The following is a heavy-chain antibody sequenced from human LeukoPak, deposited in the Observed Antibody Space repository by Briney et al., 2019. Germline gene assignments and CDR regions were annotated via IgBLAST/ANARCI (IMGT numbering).Heavy chain of an antibody. CDR3: ARDPGAFPYFFDC. V-gene: IGHV3-7*01. CDR2: IKGDGDER. J-gene: IGHJ4*02. Sequence: PGGSLRLSCAASGFTFGTYWMSWVRQVPGKGLEWVANIKGDGDERFYMNSVKGRFTISRDNAKNSLYLQMDSLRVEDTAVYFCARDPGAFPYFFDCWGQGTLVTVSS. D-gene: IGHD4/OR15-4a*01. CDR1: GFTFGTYW.